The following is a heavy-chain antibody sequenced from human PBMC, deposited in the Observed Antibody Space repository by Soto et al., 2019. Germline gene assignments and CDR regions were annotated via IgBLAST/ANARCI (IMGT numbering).Heavy chain of an antibody. CDR2: ISAYNGNT. CDR3: ARGVGSGSYYNQYNWFDP. D-gene: IGHD3-10*01. Sequence: ASVKVSCKASGYTFTNYGISWVRQAPGQGLEWMGLISAYNGNTKYAQKLQGRVTMTTDTSTSTAYMELRSLRSDDTAVYYFARGVGSGSYYNQYNWFDPWGQGTPVTVSS. V-gene: IGHV1-18*01. CDR1: GYTFTNYG. J-gene: IGHJ5*02.